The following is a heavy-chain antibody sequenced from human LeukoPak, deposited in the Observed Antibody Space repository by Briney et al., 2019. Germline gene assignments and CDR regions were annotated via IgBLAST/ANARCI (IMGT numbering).Heavy chain of an antibody. J-gene: IGHJ4*02. CDR2: FDPEDGET. CDR1: GYTLTELS. V-gene: IGHV1-24*01. CDR3: ATVFGEYYDILTGSTPDY. Sequence: ASVKVSCKVSGYTLTELSMHWVRQAPGKGLEWMGGFDPEDGETIYAQKFQGRVTMTKDTSTDTAYMELSSLRSEDTAVYYCATVFGEYYDILTGSTPDYWGQGTLVTVSS. D-gene: IGHD3-9*01.